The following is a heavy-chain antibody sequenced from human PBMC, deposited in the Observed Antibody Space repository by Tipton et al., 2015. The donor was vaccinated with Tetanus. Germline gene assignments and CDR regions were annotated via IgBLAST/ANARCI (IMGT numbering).Heavy chain of an antibody. CDR2: TFYRSRWFN. Sequence: LVKPTQTLSLTCAISGDSVSSDSASWNWIRQSPSRGLEWLGQTFYRSRWFNDYAVSVKSRIIVNADTSKNQFSLHLNSVTPEDTAVYYCARASVMVRGIINPYDYWGQGILVTVSS. CDR1: GDSVSSDSAS. V-gene: IGHV6-1*01. J-gene: IGHJ4*02. D-gene: IGHD3-10*01. CDR3: ARASVMVRGIINPYDY.